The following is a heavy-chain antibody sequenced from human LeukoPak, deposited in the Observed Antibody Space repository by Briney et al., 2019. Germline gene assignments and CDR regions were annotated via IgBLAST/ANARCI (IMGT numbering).Heavy chain of an antibody. D-gene: IGHD5-24*01. CDR1: GFTVSSNY. V-gene: IGHV3-53*01. J-gene: IGHJ6*02. Sequence: GGSLRLSCAASGFTVSSNYMSWVRQAPGKGLEWVSVIYSGGSTYYADSVKGRFTISRDNSKNTLYLQMNSLRAEDTAVYYCARDFRGYYHGMDVWGQGTTVTVSS. CDR3: ARDFRGYYHGMDV. CDR2: IYSGGST.